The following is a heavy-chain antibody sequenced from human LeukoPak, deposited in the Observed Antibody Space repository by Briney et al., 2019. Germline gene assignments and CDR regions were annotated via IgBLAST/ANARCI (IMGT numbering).Heavy chain of an antibody. J-gene: IGHJ4*02. CDR1: GVTVSSNY. Sequence: GGSLSLYCAASGVTVSSNYMSWVRQAPGKGLEWVSIIYKGGDTHYADSVRGRLTLSRDNSKNTLYLQMNSLRAENTAVYYCARVCNSDWGISYWGKGTLVTVSS. CDR2: IYKGGDT. D-gene: IGHD2/OR15-2a*01. CDR3: ARVCNSDWGISY. V-gene: IGHV3-53*01.